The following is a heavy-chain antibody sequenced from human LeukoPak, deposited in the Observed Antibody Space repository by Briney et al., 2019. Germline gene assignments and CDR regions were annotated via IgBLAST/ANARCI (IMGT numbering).Heavy chain of an antibody. CDR3: ARVPCSSTSCYHYYYYMDV. Sequence: SETLSLTCTVSGGSISSYYWSWIRQPPGKGLEWIGYTYYSGSTNYNPSLKSRVTMSVDTSKNQFSLKLSSVTAADTAVYYCARVPCSSTSCYHYYYYMDVWGKGTTVTVSS. J-gene: IGHJ6*03. V-gene: IGHV4-59*01. CDR1: GGSISSYY. CDR2: TYYSGST. D-gene: IGHD2-2*01.